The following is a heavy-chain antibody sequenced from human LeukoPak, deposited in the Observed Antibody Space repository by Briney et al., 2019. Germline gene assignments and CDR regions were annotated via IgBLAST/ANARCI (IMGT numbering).Heavy chain of an antibody. D-gene: IGHD1-7*01. CDR2: ISGSGNSI. Sequence: GGSLRLSCAASGFTFRSFAMSWVRQAPGKGLEWVSGISGSGNSIDYADSVKGRFTTSRDNSKNLLYVEMNTLRAEDTAVYYCAKGEFNWNYRNFDYWGQGTLVTVSS. CDR3: AKGEFNWNYRNFDY. J-gene: IGHJ4*02. CDR1: GFTFRSFA. V-gene: IGHV3-23*01.